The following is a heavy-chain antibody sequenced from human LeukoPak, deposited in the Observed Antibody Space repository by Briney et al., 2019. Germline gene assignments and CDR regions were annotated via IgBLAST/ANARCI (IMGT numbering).Heavy chain of an antibody. J-gene: IGHJ4*02. CDR3: ATLKSKAGGDSSGYTTFDY. Sequence: ASVKVSCKVSGYTLTELSMHWVRQAPGKGLEWMGGFDPEDGETIYAQKFQGRVTMTEDTSTDTAYMELSSLRSEDTAVYYCATLKSKAGGDSSGYTTFDYWGQGTLVTVSS. V-gene: IGHV1-24*01. CDR1: GYTLTELS. CDR2: FDPEDGET. D-gene: IGHD3-22*01.